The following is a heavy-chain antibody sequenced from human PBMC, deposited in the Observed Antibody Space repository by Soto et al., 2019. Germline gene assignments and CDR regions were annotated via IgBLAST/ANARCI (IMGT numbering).Heavy chain of an antibody. CDR1: GFTFSNFA. D-gene: IGHD2-15*01. CDR2: ISGNGAVT. Sequence: EVQLLESGGGLVQPGGSLRLSCTASGFTFSNFAMSWVRQAPGKGLEWVSVISGNGAVTFYADSVKGRFTISRDNSKNTLFLQMNSLRAADTAVYYCAKRRGYCSGNACPARYFDLWGRGTLVTVSS. V-gene: IGHV3-23*01. J-gene: IGHJ2*01. CDR3: AKRRGYCSGNACPARYFDL.